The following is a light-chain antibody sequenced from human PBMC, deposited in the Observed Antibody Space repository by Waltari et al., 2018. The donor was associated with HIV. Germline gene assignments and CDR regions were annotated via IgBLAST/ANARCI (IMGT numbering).Light chain of an antibody. CDR3: LQDGSFPLT. V-gene: IGKV1-6*02. J-gene: IGKJ3*01. CDR1: QVIGND. CDR2: AAS. Sequence: AIQMTQSPSSLSASVGDRVTITCRASQVIGNDLGWSQQKPGQAPKALIYAASSLQTGIPSRFSGSRSGTDFTLTISSLQTEDSATYYCLQDGSFPLTFGPGTKVDV.